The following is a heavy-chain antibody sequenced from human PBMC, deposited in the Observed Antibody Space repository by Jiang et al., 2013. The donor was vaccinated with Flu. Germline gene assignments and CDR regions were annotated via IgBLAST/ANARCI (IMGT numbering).Heavy chain of an antibody. V-gene: IGHV1-8*01. CDR3: ARVGYGSGSYYMWGSHYYGMDV. CDR2: MNPNSGNT. D-gene: IGHD3-10*01. CDR1: GYTFTSYD. Sequence: CKASGYTFTSYDINWVRQATGQGLEWMGWMNPNSGNTGYAQKFQGRVTMTRNTSISTAYMELSSLRSEDTAVYYCARVGYGSGSYYMWGSHYYGMDVWGQGTTVTVSS. J-gene: IGHJ6*02.